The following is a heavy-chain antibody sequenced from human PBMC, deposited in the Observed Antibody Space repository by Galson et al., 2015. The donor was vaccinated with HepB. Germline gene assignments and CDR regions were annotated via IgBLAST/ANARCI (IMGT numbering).Heavy chain of an antibody. D-gene: IGHD2-2*01. CDR2: IYSGGST. CDR3: ARATDIVVVPAGLRGTDAFDI. V-gene: IGHV3-53*04. J-gene: IGHJ3*02. CDR1: GFTFSSNY. Sequence: SLRLSCAASGFTFSSNYMSWVRQAPGKGLEWVSVIYSGGSTYYADSVKGRFTISRHNSKNTLYLQMNSLRAEDTAVYYCARATDIVVVPAGLRGTDAFDIWGQGTMVTVSS.